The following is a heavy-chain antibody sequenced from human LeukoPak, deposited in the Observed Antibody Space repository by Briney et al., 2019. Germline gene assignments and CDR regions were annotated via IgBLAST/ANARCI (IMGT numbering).Heavy chain of an antibody. V-gene: IGHV4-4*07. CDR3: ARGGITMMVGAFDI. D-gene: IGHD3-22*01. J-gene: IGHJ3*02. CDR1: GSSISSYY. CDR2: IYTSGTT. Sequence: PSETLSLTCTVSGSSISSYYWSWIRQPAGKGLQWIGRIYTSGTTSYNPSPKSRVTMSLDTAKNQFSLKLGSVTAADTAVYYCARGGITMMVGAFDIWGQGTMVTVSS.